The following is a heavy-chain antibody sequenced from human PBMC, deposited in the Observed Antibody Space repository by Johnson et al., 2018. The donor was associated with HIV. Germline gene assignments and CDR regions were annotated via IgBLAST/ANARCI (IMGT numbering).Heavy chain of an antibody. CDR2: INSDGTNT. Sequence: MQLVESGGGLVQPGGSLRLSCAASGFTLSNYWMHWVRQAPGKGLVWVSRINSDGTNTTYEDSVKGRSTISRDNARNTLFLRMHSLRAEDTAVYYCASAYTAKIWGQGKMVTVFS. J-gene: IGHJ3*02. D-gene: IGHD2-21*02. V-gene: IGHV3-74*02. CDR1: GFTLSNYW. CDR3: ASAYTAKI.